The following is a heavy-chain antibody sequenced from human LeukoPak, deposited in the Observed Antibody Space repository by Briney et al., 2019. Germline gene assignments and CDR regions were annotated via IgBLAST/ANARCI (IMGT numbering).Heavy chain of an antibody. CDR2: IIPIFGTA. J-gene: IGHJ4*02. V-gene: IGHV1-69*05. D-gene: IGHD3-22*01. CDR1: GGTFSSYA. Sequence: SVKVSCKAYGGTFSSYAISWVRQAPGQGLEWMGGIIPIFGTANYAQKFQGRVTITTDESTSTAYMELSSLRSEDTAVYYCASYGGDSSGYYYFDYWGQGTLVTVSS. CDR3: ASYGGDSSGYYYFDY.